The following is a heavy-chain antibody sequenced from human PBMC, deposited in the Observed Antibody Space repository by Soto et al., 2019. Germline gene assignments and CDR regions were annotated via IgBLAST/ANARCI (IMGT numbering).Heavy chain of an antibody. CDR1: GFTFSCCA. V-gene: IGHV3-30*18. J-gene: IGHJ4*02. D-gene: IGHD1-26*01. CDR3: AKDEGVGATLGLPSGNDY. CDR2: ISYDGSFK. Sequence: QVQLVESGGGVVQPGRSLRLSCAASGFTFSCCAMHWVRQAPGKGLEWVAVISYDGSFKYYADSVKGRFTISRDNSKNTLYLQMNSLSFEDTAVYFCAKDEGVGATLGLPSGNDYWGQGTLVTVSS.